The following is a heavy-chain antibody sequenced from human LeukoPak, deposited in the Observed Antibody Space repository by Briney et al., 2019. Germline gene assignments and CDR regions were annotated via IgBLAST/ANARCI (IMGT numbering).Heavy chain of an antibody. D-gene: IGHD3-22*01. CDR2: IYYSGYT. V-gene: IGHV4-39*01. J-gene: IGHJ4*02. CDR3: ARHVWWYCDSSGYPDS. Sequence: SATLSLTCTVSGGSISSSSHYWGWIRQPPGKGLEWIGSIYYSGYTYYNPSPKSRVTISVDTSKNQFSLKLRSVTAADTAVYYCARHVWWYCDSSGYPDSWGQGTLVTVSS. CDR1: GGSISSSSHY.